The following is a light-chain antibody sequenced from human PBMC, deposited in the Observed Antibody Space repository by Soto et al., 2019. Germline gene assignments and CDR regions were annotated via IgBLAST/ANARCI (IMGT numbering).Light chain of an antibody. Sequence: QSVLTQPASGSGSPGQSITISCTGTSSDVGSYNLVSWYQQHPGKAPKLMIYEVSKRPSGVSNRFSGSKSGNTASLTISGLQAEDEADYYCCSYAGSSSYVFGPGTKVPVL. CDR3: CSYAGSSSYV. J-gene: IGLJ1*01. CDR1: SSDVGSYNL. V-gene: IGLV2-23*02. CDR2: EVS.